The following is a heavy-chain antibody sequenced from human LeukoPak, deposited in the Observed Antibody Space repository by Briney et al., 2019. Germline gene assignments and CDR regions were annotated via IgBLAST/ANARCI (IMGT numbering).Heavy chain of an antibody. CDR1: GDSVSSNSAV. V-gene: IGHV6-1*01. CDR2: TYYRSNWYN. CDR3: TRGGAAAGFDY. J-gene: IGHJ4*02. D-gene: IGHD6-13*01. Sequence: SQTLSLTCAISGDSVSSNSAVWNWMRQSPSRGVEWLRRTYYRSNWYNDDALSVKGRITVNPDTSKNQFSQQLNSVTPEDTAVYYCTRGGAAAGFDYWGQGTLVTVSS.